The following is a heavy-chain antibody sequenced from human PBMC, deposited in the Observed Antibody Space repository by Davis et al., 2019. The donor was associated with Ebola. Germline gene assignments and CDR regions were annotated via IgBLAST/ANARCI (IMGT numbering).Heavy chain of an antibody. V-gene: IGHV1-69*13. CDR1: GGTFSSYT. J-gene: IGHJ4*02. CDR3: AREVGETKLDQ. CDR2: INPNNGDT. D-gene: IGHD1-26*01. Sequence: SVKVSCKASGGTFSSYTITWVRQAPGQGLEWMGWINPNNGDTKLAQRFQGRVTLTADESTSTAYMELTNLRSDDTAVYYCAREVGETKLDQWGQGTLVTVSS.